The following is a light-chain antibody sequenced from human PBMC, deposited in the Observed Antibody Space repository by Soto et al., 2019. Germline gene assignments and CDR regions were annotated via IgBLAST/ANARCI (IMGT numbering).Light chain of an antibody. CDR2: KAS. Sequence: DIQMTQSPSTLSASVGDRVTITCRASQSISSWLAWYQQKPGKAPKLLIYKASTLKSGVPSRFSGSGSGTEFTLTISSLQPEDFATYYCQQSYIEPWGTCGQGTKVDIK. J-gene: IGKJ1*01. CDR3: QQSYIEPWGT. V-gene: IGKV1-5*03. CDR1: QSISSW.